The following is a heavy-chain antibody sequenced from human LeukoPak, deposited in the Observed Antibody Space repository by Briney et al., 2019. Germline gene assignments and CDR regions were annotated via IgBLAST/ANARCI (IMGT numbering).Heavy chain of an antibody. CDR3: TRRRPFGYGSSWSFDY. J-gene: IGHJ4*02. V-gene: IGHV4-39*01. D-gene: IGHD6-13*01. CDR2: YSGDT. Sequence: NPGGSLRLSCAASGFTLSRYWMSWVRQAPGKGLEWIGSYSGDTYYNPSLKSRVTISVDTSKNQLSLKLRSVAAADTAVYYCTRRRPFGYGSSWSFDYWGQGTLVTVSS. CDR1: GFTLSRYW.